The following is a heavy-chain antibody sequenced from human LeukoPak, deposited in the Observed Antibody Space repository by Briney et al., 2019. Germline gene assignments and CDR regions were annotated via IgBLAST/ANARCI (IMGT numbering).Heavy chain of an antibody. CDR2: IRFDRSTQ. CDR1: GFIFSNCG. Sequence: PGGSLRLSCAASGFIFSNCGMHWVRHSPDKGLEWVTFIRFDRSTQYYADSVKGRFTISRDNSKDTLYLQMSSLRLEDTGVYYCAKEGGDGSPFDYWGQGILVTVSS. J-gene: IGHJ4*02. CDR3: AKEGGDGSPFDY. D-gene: IGHD5-24*01. V-gene: IGHV3-30*02.